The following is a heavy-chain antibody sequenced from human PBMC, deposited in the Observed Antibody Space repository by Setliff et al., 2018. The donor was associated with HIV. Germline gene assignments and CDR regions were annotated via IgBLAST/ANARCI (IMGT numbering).Heavy chain of an antibody. CDR2: ISWDGATT. CDR1: GFTFSSAW. CDR3: AKEGGSERMPSFYYYMDV. D-gene: IGHD5-12*01. V-gene: IGHV3-43*01. J-gene: IGHJ6*03. Sequence: GGSLRLSCAASGFTFSSAWLNWVRQVPGKGLEWVALISWDGATTNYADSVKGRFTISRDSSKNSLYLQMNSLRTEDTALYYCAKEGGSERMPSFYYYMDVWGKGTTVTVSS.